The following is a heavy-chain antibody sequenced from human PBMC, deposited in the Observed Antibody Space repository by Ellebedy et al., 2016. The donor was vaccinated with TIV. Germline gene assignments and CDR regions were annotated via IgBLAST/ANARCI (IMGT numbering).Heavy chain of an antibody. J-gene: IGHJ4*02. CDR2: ISANGGTT. Sequence: PGGSLRLSCAASGFTFSNAWMSWVRQAPGKGLEWVSIISANGGTTYYADSVKGRFTISRDNSKNTLYLQMNSLRAEDTAVYYCAKDISPDHYFDYWGQGTLVTVSS. CDR1: GFTFSNAW. CDR3: AKDISPDHYFDY. V-gene: IGHV3-23*01.